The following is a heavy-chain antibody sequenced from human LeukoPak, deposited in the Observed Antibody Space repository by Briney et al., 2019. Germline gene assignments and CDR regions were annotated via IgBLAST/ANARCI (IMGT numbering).Heavy chain of an antibody. J-gene: IGHJ4*02. V-gene: IGHV3-53*01. CDR2: IYSGGST. D-gene: IGHD5-12*01. CDR3: AKALGYSGYHFDY. CDR1: GFTVSSNY. Sequence: GGSLRLSCAASGFTVSSNYMSWVRQAPGKGLEWVSVIYSGGSTYYADSVKGRFTISRDNSKNTLYLQMNSLRAEDTAVYYCAKALGYSGYHFDYWGQGTLVTVSS.